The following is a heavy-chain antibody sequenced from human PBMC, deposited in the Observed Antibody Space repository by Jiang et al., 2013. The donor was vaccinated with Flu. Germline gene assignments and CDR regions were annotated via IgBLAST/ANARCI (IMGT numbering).Heavy chain of an antibody. J-gene: IGHJ6*02. Sequence: TFSSYAISWVRQAPGQGLEWMGGIIPIFGTANYAQKFQGRVTITADESTSTAYMELSSLRSEDTAVYYCASLYCSSTSCSPYYYGMDVWGQGTTVTVSS. CDR2: IIPIFGTA. V-gene: IGHV1-69*01. CDR3: ASLYCSSTSCSPYYYGMDV. D-gene: IGHD2-2*01. CDR1: TFSSYA.